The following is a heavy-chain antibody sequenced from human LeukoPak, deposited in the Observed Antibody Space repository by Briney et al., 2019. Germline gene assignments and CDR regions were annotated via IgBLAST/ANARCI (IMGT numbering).Heavy chain of an antibody. Sequence: GGSLRLSCAASGFTFSRHPMYWVRQAPGNGPEWVATISSDGKDEYYAESVKGRFTISRDNSKNTLHLQMNSLRTEDTALYYCSRENTENHCTDYWGQGTLVTVSS. J-gene: IGHJ4*02. D-gene: IGHD2-21*02. CDR2: ISSDGKDE. CDR1: GFTFSRHP. V-gene: IGHV3-30*04. CDR3: SRENTENHCTDY.